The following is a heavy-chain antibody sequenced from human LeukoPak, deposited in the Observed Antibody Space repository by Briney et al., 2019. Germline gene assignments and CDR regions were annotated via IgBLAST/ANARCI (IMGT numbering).Heavy chain of an antibody. D-gene: IGHD3-3*01. J-gene: IGHJ5*02. CDR2: ISAYNGNT. CDR1: GYTFTSYG. V-gene: IGHV1-18*01. Sequence: ASVKVSCKASGYTFTSYGISWVRQAPGQGLEWMGWISAYNGNTNYAQKLQGRVTMTTDTSTSTAYMELRSLRSDDTAVYYCAREGPSLYYDFWSGYYHWFDPWGQGTLVTVPS. CDR3: AREGPSLYYDFWSGYYHWFDP.